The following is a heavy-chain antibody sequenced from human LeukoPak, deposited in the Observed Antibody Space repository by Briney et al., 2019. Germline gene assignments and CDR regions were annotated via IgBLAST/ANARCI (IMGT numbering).Heavy chain of an antibody. J-gene: IGHJ3*02. V-gene: IGHV1-69*04. CDR2: IIPILGIA. CDR1: GGTFSSYA. CDR3: ARDLITMLGVDI. D-gene: IGHD3-22*01. Sequence: ASVKVSCKASGGTFSSYAISWVRQAPGQGLEWMGRIIPILGIANYAQKFQGRVTITADKSTSTAYMELSSLRSEDTAVYYCARDLITMLGVDIWGQGTKVTVSS.